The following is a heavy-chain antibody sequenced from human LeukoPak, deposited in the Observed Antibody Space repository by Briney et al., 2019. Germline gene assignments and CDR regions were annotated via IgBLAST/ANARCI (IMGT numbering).Heavy chain of an antibody. V-gene: IGHV3-23*01. CDR1: GFTLSTNA. CDR3: ARDTRGGIADFYHHYGMDV. Sequence: GGSLRLSCLTSGFTLSTNAMSWVRQAPGKGLEWISGISGSGASTYYADSVKGRFTISRENAKNSLYLQMNSLRAEDTAVYYCARDTRGGIADFYHHYGMDVWGQGTTVTVSS. D-gene: IGHD3-10*01. J-gene: IGHJ6*01. CDR2: ISGSGAST.